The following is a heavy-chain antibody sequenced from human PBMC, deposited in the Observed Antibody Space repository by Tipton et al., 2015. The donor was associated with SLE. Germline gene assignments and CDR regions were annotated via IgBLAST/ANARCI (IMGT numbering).Heavy chain of an antibody. V-gene: IGHV4-38-2*01. Sequence: LRLSCAVSGYSISSGYYWGWIRQPPGKGLEWIGSIYYSGSTYYNPSLKSRVTISVDTSKNHFSLKLDSVSAADAAVYYCATHVAESPWASTKDIYYFDSWGQGTLVTVSS. CDR1: GYSISSGYY. CDR2: IYYSGST. D-gene: IGHD1-14*01. CDR3: ATHVAESPWASTKDIYYFDS. J-gene: IGHJ4*02.